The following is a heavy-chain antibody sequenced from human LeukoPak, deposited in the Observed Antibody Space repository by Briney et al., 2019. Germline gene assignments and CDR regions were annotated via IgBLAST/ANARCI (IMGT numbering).Heavy chain of an antibody. CDR1: GFTFSDYY. D-gene: IGHD2-2*01. CDR3: AKSGREELLSGYYYYYYMDV. V-gene: IGHV3-11*04. J-gene: IGHJ6*03. CDR2: ISSSGSTI. Sequence: SGGSLRLSCAASGFTFSDYYMSWIRQAPGKGLEWVSYISSSGSTIYYADSVKGRFTISRDNAKNSLYLQMNSLRAEDTAVYYCAKSGREELLSGYYYYYYMDVWGKGTTVTVSS.